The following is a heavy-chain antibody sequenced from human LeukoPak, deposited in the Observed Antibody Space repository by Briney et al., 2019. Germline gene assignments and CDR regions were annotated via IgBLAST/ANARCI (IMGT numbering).Heavy chain of an antibody. CDR3: AKPDSSSWYGNVDY. CDR2: ISSSGGST. V-gene: IGHV3-23*01. CDR1: GFTFSSYA. J-gene: IGHJ4*02. D-gene: IGHD6-13*01. Sequence: GGSLRLSCAASGFTFSSYAMSWVRQAPGKGLEWVSAISSSGGSTYYADSVKGRFTISRDNSKNTLYLQMNSLRAEDTAVYYCAKPDSSSWYGNVDYWGQGTLVTVSS.